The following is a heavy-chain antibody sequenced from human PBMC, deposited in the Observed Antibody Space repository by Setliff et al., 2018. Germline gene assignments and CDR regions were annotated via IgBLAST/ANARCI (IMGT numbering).Heavy chain of an antibody. CDR1: GGSISSGSYY. V-gene: IGHV4-39*01. CDR3: ARSVVVIAYDAFDI. D-gene: IGHD2-21*01. CDR2: IYYSGST. Sequence: SETLSLTCTVSGGSISSGSYYWGWIRQPPGKGLEWIRSIYYSGSTYYNPSLKSRVTISVDTSKNQFSLKLSSVTAADTAVYYCARSVVVIAYDAFDIWGQGTMVTVSS. J-gene: IGHJ3*02.